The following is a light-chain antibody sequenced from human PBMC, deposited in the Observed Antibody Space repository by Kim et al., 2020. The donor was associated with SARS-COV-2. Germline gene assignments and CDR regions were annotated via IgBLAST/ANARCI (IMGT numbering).Light chain of an antibody. CDR1: EGLVYSARNIS. CDR3: MQGTHWPFT. J-gene: IGKJ3*01. CDR2: KVS. Sequence: PASISCSSSEGLVYSARNISLNWFHQRPGQTPRRLIYKVSNRDSGVPDRFSGSGSGTDFTLQISRVEAEDVGVYYCMQGTHWPFTFGPGTKVDIK. V-gene: IGKV2-30*01.